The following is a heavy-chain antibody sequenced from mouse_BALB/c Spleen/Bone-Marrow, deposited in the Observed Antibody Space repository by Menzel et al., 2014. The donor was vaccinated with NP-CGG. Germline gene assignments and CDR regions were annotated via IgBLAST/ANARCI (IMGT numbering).Heavy chain of an antibody. J-gene: IGHJ2*01. CDR2: ISYSGGT. D-gene: IGHD1-2*01. CDR3: ARTHYYGWFDS. CDR1: GDSITSGY. Sequence: EVKVVESGPSLVKPSQTLSHTCSVTGDSITSGYWNWIRKFPGNKLEYMGFISYSGGTYYNPSLRSRISITRDTSKNQYYLQLNSVTTEDTATYFCARTHYYGWFDSWGQGTTLTVSS. V-gene: IGHV3-8*02.